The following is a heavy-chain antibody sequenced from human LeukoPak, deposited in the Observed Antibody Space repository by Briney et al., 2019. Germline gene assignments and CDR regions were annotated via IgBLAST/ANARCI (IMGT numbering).Heavy chain of an antibody. CDR1: GFTFSGSW. CDR2: MNPDGSVK. V-gene: IGHV3-7*01. CDR3: ARDPNHGALDI. D-gene: IGHD1-14*01. Sequence: GGSLRLSCAASGFTFSGSWMSWVRQAPGKGLEGGADMNPDGSVKFYVDSVKGRFTISRDNAKNSLYLLMDSLRAEDTAVYYCARDPNHGALDIWGQGTLVTVSS. J-gene: IGHJ3*02.